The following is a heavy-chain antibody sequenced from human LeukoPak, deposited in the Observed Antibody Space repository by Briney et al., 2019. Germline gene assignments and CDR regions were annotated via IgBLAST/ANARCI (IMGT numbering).Heavy chain of an antibody. V-gene: IGHV3-33*01. CDR2: IWYDGSNK. J-gene: IGHJ6*02. Sequence: GGSLTLSCAASGFTFSSYGMHWVRQAPGKGLEWVPVIWYDGSNKYYADSVKGRFTISRDNSKNTLFLQMNSLRAEDTAVYYCARDLVEHFYYYGMDVWGQGTTVTVSS. D-gene: IGHD2-21*01. CDR3: ARDLVEHFYYYGMDV. CDR1: GFTFSSYG.